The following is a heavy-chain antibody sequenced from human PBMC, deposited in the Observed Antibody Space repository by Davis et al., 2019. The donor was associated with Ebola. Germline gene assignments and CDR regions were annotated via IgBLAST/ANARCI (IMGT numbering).Heavy chain of an antibody. V-gene: IGHV1-18*04. D-gene: IGHD2-2*01. CDR2: ISAYNGNT. J-gene: IGHJ4*02. Sequence: GESLKISCKGSGYSFTSYWISWVRQAPGQGLEWMGWISAYNGNTNYAQKLQGRVTMTTDTSTSTAYMELRSLRSDDTAVYYCARDSCSSTSCYAIYDYWGQGTLVTVSS. CDR1: GYSFTSYW. CDR3: ARDSCSSTSCYAIYDY.